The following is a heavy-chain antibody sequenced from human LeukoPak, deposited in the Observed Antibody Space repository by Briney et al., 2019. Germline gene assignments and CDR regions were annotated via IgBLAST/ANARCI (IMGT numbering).Heavy chain of an antibody. D-gene: IGHD2-15*01. V-gene: IGHV4-34*08. CDR3: ATASLLCSGGSCYSNHDAFDI. CDR1: GFTFSSYW. CDR2: INHSGST. Sequence: GPLRLSCAASGFTFSSYWMSWVRQPPGKGLEWIGEINHSGSTNHNPSLKSRVTISVDTSKNQFSLKLSSVTAADTAVYYCATASLLCSGGSCYSNHDAFDIWGQGTMVTVSS. J-gene: IGHJ3*02.